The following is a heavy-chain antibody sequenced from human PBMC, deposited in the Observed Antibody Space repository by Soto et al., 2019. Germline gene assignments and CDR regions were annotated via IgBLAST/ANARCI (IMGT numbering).Heavy chain of an antibody. CDR3: GKKPRYYSYYMDV. V-gene: IGHV3-23*01. CDR2: ISGGGGST. CDR1: GFTFSTYA. J-gene: IGHJ6*03. Sequence: SGGSLRLSCAASGFTFSTYAMSWVRQAPGKGLEWVSGISGGGGSTYYADSVKGRFTISRDNSKNTLYLQMNSLRAEDTAVYYCGKKPRYYSYYMDVWGKGTTVTVSS.